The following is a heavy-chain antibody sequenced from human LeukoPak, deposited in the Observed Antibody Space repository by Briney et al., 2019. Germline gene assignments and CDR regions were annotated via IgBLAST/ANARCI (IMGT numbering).Heavy chain of an antibody. Sequence: GGSLRLSCAASGFTFSSYWMSWVRQAPGKGLEWVANIKQDGSEKYYVDSVKGRFTISRDNAKNSLYLQMNSLRAEDTAVYYCARAEDSSGWYGAFDYWGQGTLVTVSS. CDR1: GFTFSSYW. J-gene: IGHJ4*02. V-gene: IGHV3-7*01. CDR2: IKQDGSEK. D-gene: IGHD6-19*01. CDR3: ARAEDSSGWYGAFDY.